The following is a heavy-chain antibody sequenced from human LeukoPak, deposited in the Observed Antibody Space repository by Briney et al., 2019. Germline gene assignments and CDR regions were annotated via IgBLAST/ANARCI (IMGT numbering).Heavy chain of an antibody. Sequence: PSETLSLTYTVSGGSISSYFWSWIRQPAGKGLEWIGRIYTSGSTNYNPSLMSRVTMSVDTSKNQFSLKLTSVTAADSAVYYCASSAYYYYGMDVWGQGTTVTVSS. D-gene: IGHD3-10*01. J-gene: IGHJ6*02. CDR3: ASSAYYYYGMDV. CDR2: IYTSGST. CDR1: GGSISSYF. V-gene: IGHV4-4*07.